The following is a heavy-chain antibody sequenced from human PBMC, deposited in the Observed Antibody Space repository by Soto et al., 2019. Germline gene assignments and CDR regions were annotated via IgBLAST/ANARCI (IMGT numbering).Heavy chain of an antibody. CDR2: ISSSGSTG. CDR3: VREVRIHYGSGSYAY. V-gene: IGHV3-11*01. Sequence: PGGSLRLSCAASGFTFSDYYMSWIRQAPGKGLEWVSYISSSGSTGYYADSVKGRFTISRDNAKNSLYLQLNSLRAEDTAVYYCVREVRIHYGSGSYAYWGQGTLVTVSS. CDR1: GFTFSDYY. D-gene: IGHD3-10*01. J-gene: IGHJ4*02.